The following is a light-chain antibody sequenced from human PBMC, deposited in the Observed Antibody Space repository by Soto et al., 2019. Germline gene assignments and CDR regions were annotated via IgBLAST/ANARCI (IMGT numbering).Light chain of an antibody. V-gene: IGLV2-14*03. CDR1: SSDVGGYNY. CDR3: SSYTSSNTLEVL. J-gene: IGLJ3*02. Sequence: QSVLTQPASASWSPGQSITISCTGTSSDVGGYNYVSWYQHHPGKAPKVMIYDVSNRPSGVSNRFSGSKSGNTASLTISGLQAEDEADYYCSSYTSSNTLEVLFGGGTKLTLL. CDR2: DVS.